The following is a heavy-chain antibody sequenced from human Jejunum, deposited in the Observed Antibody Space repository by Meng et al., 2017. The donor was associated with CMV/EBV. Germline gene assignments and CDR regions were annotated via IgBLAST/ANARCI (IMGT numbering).Heavy chain of an antibody. D-gene: IGHD5-12*01. CDR3: ARARGYTTSGSFDC. Sequence: DVQVVESGGVLIQPGGSLRLSFAASGFTVNSYYMSWVRQAPGKGLECVSIIYSGGTTYYADSVKGRFTISRDISKNTLYLQMTSLRADDTAVYYCARARGYTTSGSFDCWGQGTLVTVSS. CDR1: GFTVNSYY. V-gene: IGHV3-53*01. J-gene: IGHJ4*02. CDR2: IYSGGTT.